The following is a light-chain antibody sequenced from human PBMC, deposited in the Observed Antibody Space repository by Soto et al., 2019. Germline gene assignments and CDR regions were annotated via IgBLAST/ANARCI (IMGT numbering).Light chain of an antibody. V-gene: IGKV1-5*03. CDR2: KAS. CDR1: QSINSW. CDR3: QQYKSFSDCT. Sequence: DIQMTQSPSTLSASVGDRVTITCRASQSINSWLAWYQQKPGKAPKLLIYKASTLESGVPSRFSGSQSGTDFTLTISSLQPDDFATYYCQQYKSFSDCTFGPGTKVDIK. J-gene: IGKJ3*01.